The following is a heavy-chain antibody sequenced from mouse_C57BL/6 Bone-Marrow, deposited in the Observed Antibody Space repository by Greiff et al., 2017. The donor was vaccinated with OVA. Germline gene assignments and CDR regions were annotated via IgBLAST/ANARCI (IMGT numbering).Heavy chain of an antibody. CDR3: ARWDLYYGSSYWYFDG. V-gene: IGHV1-75*01. Sequence: QVQLQQSGPELVKPGASVKISCKASGYTFTDYYINWVKQRPGQGLEWIGWIFPGSGSTYYNEKFKGKATLTVDKSSSTAYMLLSSLTSEDSAVYFCARWDLYYGSSYWYFDGWGTGTTVTVSS. CDR2: IFPGSGST. D-gene: IGHD1-1*01. J-gene: IGHJ1*03. CDR1: GYTFTDYY.